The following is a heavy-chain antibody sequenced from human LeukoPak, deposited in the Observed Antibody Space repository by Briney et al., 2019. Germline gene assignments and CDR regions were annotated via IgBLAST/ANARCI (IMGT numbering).Heavy chain of an antibody. CDR1: GFTLSSYA. D-gene: IGHD6-13*01. CDR3: ARTGPGIAAAGTGGDY. Sequence: PGGSLRLSCAASGFTLSSYAMSWVRQAPGKGLEWVSAISGSGGSTYYADSVKGRFTISRDNSKNTLYLQMNSLRAEDTAVYYCARTGPGIAAAGTGGDYWGQGTLVTVSS. V-gene: IGHV3-23*01. J-gene: IGHJ4*02. CDR2: ISGSGGST.